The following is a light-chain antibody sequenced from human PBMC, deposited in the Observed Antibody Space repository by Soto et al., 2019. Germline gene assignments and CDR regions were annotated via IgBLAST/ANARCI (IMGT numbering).Light chain of an antibody. CDR2: EVS. CDR3: SSYTSSSTLV. Sequence: QSALTQPASVSGSPGQSITISCSGTSSDVGGYDSVSWYQQHPGKAPKVMIYEVSNRPSGVSNRFSGSKSGNTASLTISGLQAEDEAEYDCSSYTSSSTLVFGGGTKVTVL. V-gene: IGLV2-14*01. J-gene: IGLJ2*01. CDR1: SSDVGGYDS.